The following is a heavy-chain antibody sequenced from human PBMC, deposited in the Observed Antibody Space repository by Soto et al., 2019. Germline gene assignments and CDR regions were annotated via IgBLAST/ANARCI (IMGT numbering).Heavy chain of an antibody. Sequence: EASVKVSCKASGYTFTSYYMHWVRQAPGQGLEWMGIINPSGGSTSYAQKFQGRVTMTRDTSTSTVYMELSSLRSEDTAVYYCAREPYIVATIRQPGPHYYYGMDVWGQGTTVTVSS. CDR1: GYTFTSYY. CDR3: AREPYIVATIRQPGPHYYYGMDV. V-gene: IGHV1-46*01. CDR2: INPSGGST. J-gene: IGHJ6*02. D-gene: IGHD5-12*01.